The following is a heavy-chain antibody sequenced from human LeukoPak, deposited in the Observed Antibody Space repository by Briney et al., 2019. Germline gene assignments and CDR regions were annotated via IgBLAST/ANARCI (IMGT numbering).Heavy chain of an antibody. V-gene: IGHV3-11*01. Sequence: GGSLRLSCAASGFTFSDYYMSWIRQAPGKGLEWVSYISNSGNTIYYADSVKGRFTISRDNSKNTLYLQMNSLRAEDTAVYYCAKAPFSVYYFDYWGQGTLVTVSS. J-gene: IGHJ4*02. D-gene: IGHD3-10*01. CDR2: ISNSGNTI. CDR3: AKAPFSVYYFDY. CDR1: GFTFSDYY.